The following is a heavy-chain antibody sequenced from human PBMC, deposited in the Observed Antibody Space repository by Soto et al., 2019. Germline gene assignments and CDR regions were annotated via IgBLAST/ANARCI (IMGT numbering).Heavy chain of an antibody. V-gene: IGHV1-8*01. CDR2: MKPNSGNT. J-gene: IGHJ6*02. D-gene: IGHD2-8*01. CDR1: GYTFTSYD. CDR3: ARGGVPVGDYYYYCGMDV. Sequence: ASVKVSCKASGYTFTSYDINGVRQATGQGREWMGWMKPNSGNTGYAQKFQGRVSMIRNTSISTAYMELSSLRSEDTAVYYCARGGVPVGDYYYYCGMDVWGQGTTVTVSS.